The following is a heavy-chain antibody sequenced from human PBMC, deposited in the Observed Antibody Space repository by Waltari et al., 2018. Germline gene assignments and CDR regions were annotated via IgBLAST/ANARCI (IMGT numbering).Heavy chain of an antibody. CDR3: ARDSGMITDAFDI. CDR1: GFTVSSNY. CDR2: IYSGGST. J-gene: IGHJ3*02. D-gene: IGHD3-16*01. V-gene: IGHV3-53*02. Sequence: EVQLVETGGGLIQPGGSLRLSCAASGFTVSSNYMRWVRQAPGKGLEWFSVIYSGGSTYYADSVKGRFTISRDNSKNTLYLQMNSRRAEDTAVYYCARDSGMITDAFDIWGQGTMVTVSS.